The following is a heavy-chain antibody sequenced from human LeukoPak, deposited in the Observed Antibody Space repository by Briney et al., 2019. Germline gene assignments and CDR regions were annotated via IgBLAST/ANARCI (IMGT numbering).Heavy chain of an antibody. CDR3: ARATVTTWWGNAFDI. J-gene: IGHJ3*02. V-gene: IGHV4-34*01. Sequence: SETLSLTCAVYGGSFSGYYWSSLRQPPGKELEWIGEINHSGSTNYNPSLKSRVTISVDTSKHQFSLKLSSVTAADTAVYYCARATVTTWWGNAFDIWGQGTMVTVSS. CDR2: INHSGST. D-gene: IGHD4-17*01. CDR1: GGSFSGYY.